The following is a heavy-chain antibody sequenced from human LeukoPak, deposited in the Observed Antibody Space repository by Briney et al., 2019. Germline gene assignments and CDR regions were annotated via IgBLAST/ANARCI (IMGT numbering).Heavy chain of an antibody. Sequence: SETLSLTCTVSGGSISSSSYYWGWIRQPPGKGLEWIGSMYYSGSTYYNPSLKGRVTISVDTSKNQFSLKLSSVTAADTAVYYCARFYTVVVPAYFDYWGQGTLVTVSS. CDR2: MYYSGST. D-gene: IGHD2-2*01. CDR3: ARFYTVVVPAYFDY. CDR1: GGSISSSSYY. V-gene: IGHV4-39*01. J-gene: IGHJ4*02.